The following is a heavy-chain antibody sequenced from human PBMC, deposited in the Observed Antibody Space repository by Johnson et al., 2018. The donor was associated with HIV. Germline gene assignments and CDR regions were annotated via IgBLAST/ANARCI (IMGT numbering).Heavy chain of an antibody. V-gene: IGHV3-20*04. D-gene: IGHD4-17*01. CDR2: INWNGGST. J-gene: IGHJ3*01. CDR1: GFTFDDYD. CDR3: ARRGDRDAFDF. Sequence: LRLSCSASGFTFDDYDMIWVRQGPGKGLEWVSGINWNGGSTGYADSVKGRFTISRDNSKNTLYLQMGSLRAEDMAVYYCARRGDRDAFDFWGQGTMVTVSS.